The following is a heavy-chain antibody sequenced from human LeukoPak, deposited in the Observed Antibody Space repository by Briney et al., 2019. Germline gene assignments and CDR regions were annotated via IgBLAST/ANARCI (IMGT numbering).Heavy chain of an antibody. J-gene: IGHJ6*03. CDR2: ISSSGSTI. V-gene: IGHV3-48*04. D-gene: IGHD3-22*01. CDR1: GFTFSSYR. CDR3: ARDEYYYDSSGYYSFDYYYYMDV. Sequence: GGSLRLSCAASGFTFSSYRMNWVRQAPGKGLEWVSYISSSGSTIYYADSVKGRFTISRDNAKNSLYLQMNSLRAEDTAVYYCARDEYYYDSSGYYSFDYYYYMDVWGKGTTVTVSS.